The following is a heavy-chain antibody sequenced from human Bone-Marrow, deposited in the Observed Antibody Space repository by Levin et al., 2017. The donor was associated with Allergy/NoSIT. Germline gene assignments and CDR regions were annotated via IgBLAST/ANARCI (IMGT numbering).Heavy chain of an antibody. CDR1: GDSISSSNW. CDR2: IYHSGST. D-gene: IGHD2-8*01. CDR3: ANSQFWCMLN. Sequence: SQTLSLPCAVSGDSISSSNWWNWVRQPPGKGLEWIGEIYHSGSTNYNPSLKSRVTISIDKSKNQFSLNLNSVTAADTAVYYCANSQFWCMLNWGQGTLVTVSS. V-gene: IGHV4-4*02. J-gene: IGHJ4*02.